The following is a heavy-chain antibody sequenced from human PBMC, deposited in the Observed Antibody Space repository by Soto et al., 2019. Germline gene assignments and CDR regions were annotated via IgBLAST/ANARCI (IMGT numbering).Heavy chain of an antibody. D-gene: IGHD1-7*01. CDR1: GGSISSYY. CDR3: AREGGNYVSGAFDI. J-gene: IGHJ3*02. Sequence: PSETLSLTCTVSGGSISSYYWSWIRQPPGKGLEWIGYIYYSGSTNYNPSLKSRVTISVDTSKNQFSLKLSSVTAADTAVYYCAREGGNYVSGAFDIWGQGTMVTVSS. CDR2: IYYSGST. V-gene: IGHV4-59*01.